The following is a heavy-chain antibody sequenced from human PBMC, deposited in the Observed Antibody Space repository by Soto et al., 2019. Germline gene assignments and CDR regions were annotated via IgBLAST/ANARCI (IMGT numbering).Heavy chain of an antibody. D-gene: IGHD6-13*01. J-gene: IGHJ4*02. CDR2: ISSSSSSYI. V-gene: IGHV3-21*01. Sequence: EVQLVESGGGLVKPGGSLRLSCAASGFTFSSYSMNWVRQAPGKGLEWVSSISSSSSSYIYYADSVKGRFTISRYNDKNSLYLQKNSLRAEDRAVYYCASEIIAAACTPFDYWGQGTLVTVSS. CDR1: GFTFSSYS. CDR3: ASEIIAAACTPFDY.